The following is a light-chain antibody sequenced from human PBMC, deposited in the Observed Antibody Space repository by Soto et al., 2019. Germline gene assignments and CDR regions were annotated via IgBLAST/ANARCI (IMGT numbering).Light chain of an antibody. Sequence: EIVLTQSPATLSLSPGERATLSCRASQSVTNYLVWYQQKPGRAPRLLIDEASKRAPGIPARFSGSGSGTDFPLTISSRELEDFAVYYCQQRTNWQYTVGQGTKLEIK. CDR1: QSVTNY. CDR3: QQRTNWQYT. J-gene: IGKJ2*01. CDR2: EAS. V-gene: IGKV3-11*01.